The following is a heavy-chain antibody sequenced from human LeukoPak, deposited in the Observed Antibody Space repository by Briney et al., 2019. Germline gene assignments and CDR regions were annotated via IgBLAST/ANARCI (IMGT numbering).Heavy chain of an antibody. CDR1: GGSISSYY. J-gene: IGHJ6*02. CDR3: ARWAYYYDSSGPSLDYYYYGMDV. CDR2: IYYSGST. V-gene: IGHV4-59*01. Sequence: SETLSLTCTVSGGSISSYYWSWIRQPPGKGLEWIGYIYYSGSTNYNPSLKSRVTISVDTSKNQFSLKLSSVTAADTAVYYCARWAYYYDSSGPSLDYYYYGMDVWGQGTTVTVSS. D-gene: IGHD3-22*01.